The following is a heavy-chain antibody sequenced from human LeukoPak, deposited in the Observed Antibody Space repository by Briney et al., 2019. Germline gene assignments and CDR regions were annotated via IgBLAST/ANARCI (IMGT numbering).Heavy chain of an antibody. D-gene: IGHD6-19*01. CDR1: AYTLTELS. Sequence: ASVKVSCKVSAYTLTELSIHWVRQAPGQRLEWMGWISSYNGNTNYAQKLQGRVTMSTATSTGTAYMELRSLRSDDTAVYYCARRVAVARRDAFDIWGQGTMVTVSS. V-gene: IGHV1-18*01. CDR3: ARRVAVARRDAFDI. J-gene: IGHJ3*02. CDR2: ISSYNGNT.